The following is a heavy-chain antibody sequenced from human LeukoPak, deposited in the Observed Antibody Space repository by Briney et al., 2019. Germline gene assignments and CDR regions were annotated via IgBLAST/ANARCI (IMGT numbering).Heavy chain of an antibody. CDR1: GFTFSRDW. J-gene: IGHJ4*02. CDR3: ARGLEGAASH. CDR2: TNEDGSGK. Sequence: GSLRLSCAASGFTFSRDWMNWVRQAPGKGLEWVANTNEDGSGKYYVDSVKGRFTISRDNAKNSLFLQMNSLRVEDTAIYYCARGLEGAASHWGQGTLVTVSS. D-gene: IGHD2-15*01. V-gene: IGHV3-7*01.